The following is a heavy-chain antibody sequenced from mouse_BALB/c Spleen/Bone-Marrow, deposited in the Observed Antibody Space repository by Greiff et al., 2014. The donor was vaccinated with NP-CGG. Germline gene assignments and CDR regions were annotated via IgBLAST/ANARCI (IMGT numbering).Heavy chain of an antibody. Sequence: EVQLQQSGGGLVKPGGSLKLSCAASGFTFSDFYMFWFRQTPEKRLEWVATISDGGTYTYYPDSVKGRSTISRDNAKNNLYLQMSSLKSEDTAIYYCARSGERYGAMDYWGQGTSVTVSS. CDR2: ISDGGTYT. CDR3: ARSGERYGAMDY. D-gene: IGHD1-1*02. CDR1: GFTFSDFY. V-gene: IGHV5-4*02. J-gene: IGHJ4*01.